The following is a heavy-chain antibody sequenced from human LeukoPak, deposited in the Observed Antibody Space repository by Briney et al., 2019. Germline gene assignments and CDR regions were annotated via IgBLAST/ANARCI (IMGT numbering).Heavy chain of an antibody. D-gene: IGHD5-12*01. Sequence: GGSLRLSCAASGITFSIYTMSWVRQAPGKGLEWVSAIVGSGRNTYYADSVKGRFTISRDNSKNTLYLQMNSLRAEDTTVYHCAKEGGYDGVDWWGQGTLVTVSS. J-gene: IGHJ4*02. V-gene: IGHV3-23*01. CDR3: AKEGGYDGVDW. CDR1: GITFSIYT. CDR2: IVGSGRNT.